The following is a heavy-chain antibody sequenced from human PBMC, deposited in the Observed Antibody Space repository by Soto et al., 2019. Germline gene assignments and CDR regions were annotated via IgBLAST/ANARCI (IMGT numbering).Heavy chain of an antibody. J-gene: IGHJ4*02. CDR2: TGYT. Sequence: PSETLYLTCTVSGGSVTSGSYHWTWIRQPPGKGLEWIGQTGYTNYNPSLKSRITISVDTSKNQFSLNLRSVTAADTAVYYCASMGYHYGSGSYPLDYWAQGTLVTVSS. CDR3: ASMGYHYGSGSYPLDY. D-gene: IGHD3-10*01. V-gene: IGHV4-61*01. CDR1: GGSVTSGSYH.